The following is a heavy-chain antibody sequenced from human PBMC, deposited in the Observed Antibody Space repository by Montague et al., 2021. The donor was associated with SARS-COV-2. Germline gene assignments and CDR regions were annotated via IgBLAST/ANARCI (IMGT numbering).Heavy chain of an antibody. CDR1: GGSISSGGYY. J-gene: IGHJ3*02. Sequence: TLSLTCTVSGGSISSGGYYWSWIRQHPGKGLEWIGYIYYSRNTYSTPSLKSRVTISIDTSKNQFSLKLSSVTAADTAVYYWARVDNLVQGVLPAEDAFDIWGQGTMVTVSS. V-gene: IGHV4-31*03. CDR2: IYYSRNT. CDR3: ARVDNLVQGVLPAEDAFDI. D-gene: IGHD3-10*01.